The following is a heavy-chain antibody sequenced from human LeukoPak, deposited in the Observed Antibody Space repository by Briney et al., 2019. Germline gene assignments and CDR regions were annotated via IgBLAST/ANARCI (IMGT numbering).Heavy chain of an antibody. V-gene: IGHV1-18*04. CDR2: SSAYNGNT. Sequence: ASVKVSCMASGYTFHRYGISWVRQAPGPGLEGMGWSSAYNGNTNYAQKLQGRVTMTTDTSTSTAYMELRSLRSDDTAVYYCARDRGEQWLVPSYYYGMDVWGKGTTVTVSS. D-gene: IGHD6-19*01. CDR1: GYTFHRYG. J-gene: IGHJ6*04. CDR3: ARDRGEQWLVPSYYYGMDV.